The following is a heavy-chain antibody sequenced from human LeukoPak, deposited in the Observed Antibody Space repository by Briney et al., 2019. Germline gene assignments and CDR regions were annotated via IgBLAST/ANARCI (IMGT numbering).Heavy chain of an antibody. J-gene: IGHJ6*03. Sequence: PSETLSLTCTVSGGSISSYYWSWIRQTPGKGLEWIGYIYYSGSTNFNPSLKSRVTISVDTSKNQLSLKMSSVTAADPAVYFCARGGPLGYYYDYYMDVWGKGTTVTISS. V-gene: IGHV4-59*01. CDR1: GGSISSYY. CDR3: ARGGPLGYYYDYYMDV. CDR2: IYYSGST.